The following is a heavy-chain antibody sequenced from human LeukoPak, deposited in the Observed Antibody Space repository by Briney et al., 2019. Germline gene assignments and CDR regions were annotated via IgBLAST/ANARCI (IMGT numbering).Heavy chain of an antibody. V-gene: IGHV3-74*01. J-gene: IGHJ6*03. D-gene: IGHD2-2*01. CDR1: GFTFSSYW. Sequence: GESLRLSCAASGFTFSSYWMHWVRQAPGKGLVWVSRINSDGSSTTYADSVRGRFTISRDNAKNTLYLQMNSLGAEDTAVYYCARVTGYQLLAGYFYYMDVWGKGTTVTVSS. CDR2: INSDGSST. CDR3: ARVTGYQLLAGYFYYMDV.